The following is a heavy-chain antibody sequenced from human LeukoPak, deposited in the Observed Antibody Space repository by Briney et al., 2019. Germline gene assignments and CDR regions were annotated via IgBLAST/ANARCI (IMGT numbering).Heavy chain of an antibody. CDR2: TWYDGSKK. V-gene: IGHV3-33*01. Sequence: GGSLRLSCAASGFALSSYGMHWVRQAPGKGVEWVAITWYDGSKKYYADTVKARFTISRYNSNNTLFLQMNSLRAEDTAVYYCARDNVGATLDYWGQGTLVTVSS. D-gene: IGHD1-26*01. CDR1: GFALSSYG. J-gene: IGHJ4*02. CDR3: ARDNVGATLDY.